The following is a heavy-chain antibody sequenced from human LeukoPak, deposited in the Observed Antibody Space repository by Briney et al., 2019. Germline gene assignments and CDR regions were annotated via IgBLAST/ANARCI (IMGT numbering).Heavy chain of an antibody. J-gene: IGHJ3*02. CDR3: AKDLMSLHYYDSSGYHPGAFDI. Sequence: PGGSLRLSCAASGFTFSYAWMSWVRQAPGKGLEWVSAISGSGGSTYYADSVKGRFTISRDNSKNTLYLQMNSLRAEDTAVYYCAKDLMSLHYYDSSGYHPGAFDIWGQGTMVTVSS. D-gene: IGHD3-22*01. CDR2: ISGSGGST. CDR1: GFTFSYAW. V-gene: IGHV3-23*01.